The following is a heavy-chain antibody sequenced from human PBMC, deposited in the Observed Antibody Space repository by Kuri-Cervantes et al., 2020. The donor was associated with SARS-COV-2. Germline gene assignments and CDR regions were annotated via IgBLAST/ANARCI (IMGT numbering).Heavy chain of an antibody. D-gene: IGHD2-2*02. Sequence: GESLKISCAASGFTFSSYAMHWVRQAPGKGLEWVAVISYDGSNKYYADSVKGRFTISRDNAKNSLYLQMNSLRAEDTAVYYCAREGYCSSTSCYSVQGAFDIWGQGTMVTVSS. V-gene: IGHV3-30-3*01. CDR1: GFTFSSYA. CDR3: AREGYCSSTSCYSVQGAFDI. CDR2: ISYDGSNK. J-gene: IGHJ3*02.